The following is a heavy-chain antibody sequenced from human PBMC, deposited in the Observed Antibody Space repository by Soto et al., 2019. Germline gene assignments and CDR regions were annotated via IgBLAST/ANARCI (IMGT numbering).Heavy chain of an antibody. J-gene: IGHJ4*02. CDR3: AKNPHCYYDSSGYSHFDY. D-gene: IGHD3-22*01. CDR2: ISPDGSEE. V-gene: IGHV3-7*05. CDR1: GFTFSGYW. Sequence: GGSLRLSCAASGFTFSGYWMTWVRQAPGKGLEGVANISPDGSEEYYVDSVKGRFTISRDNSKNTLFLQVNSLSAEDTAVYYCAKNPHCYYDSSGYSHFDYWGQGALVTVSS.